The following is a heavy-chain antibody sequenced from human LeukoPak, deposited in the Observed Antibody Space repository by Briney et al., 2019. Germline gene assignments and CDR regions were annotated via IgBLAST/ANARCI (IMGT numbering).Heavy chain of an antibody. CDR2: INHSGST. J-gene: IGHJ5*02. CDR3: ARDAVRGVIAWFDP. D-gene: IGHD3-10*01. V-gene: IGHV4-34*01. CDR1: GGSFSGYY. Sequence: SETLSLTCAVYGGSFSGYYWSWIRQPPGKGLEWIGEINHSGSTNYNPSLKSRVTISVDTSKNQFSLKLSSVTAADTAVYYCARDAVRGVIAWFDPWGQGTLVTVSS.